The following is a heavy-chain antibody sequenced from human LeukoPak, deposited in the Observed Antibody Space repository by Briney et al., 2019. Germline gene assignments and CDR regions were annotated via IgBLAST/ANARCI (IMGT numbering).Heavy chain of an antibody. CDR1: GFTFSSYA. CDR2: ISYDGSNK. D-gene: IGHD3-10*01. V-gene: IGHV3-30*04. CDR3: AKDYYGSGSYPYYFDY. J-gene: IGHJ4*02. Sequence: GRSLRLSCAASGFTFSSYAMHWVRQAPGKGLEWVAVISYDGSNKYYADSVKGRFTISRDNSKNTLYLQMNSLRAEDTAVYYCAKDYYGSGSYPYYFDYWGQGTLVTVSS.